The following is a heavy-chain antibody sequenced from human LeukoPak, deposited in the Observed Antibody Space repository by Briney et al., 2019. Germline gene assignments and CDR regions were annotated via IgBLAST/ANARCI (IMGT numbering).Heavy chain of an antibody. Sequence: SETLSLTCAVYGGSFSGYYWSWIRQPPGKGLEWIGEMNHSGSTNYNPSLKSRVTISVDTSKNQFSLKLSSVTAADTAVYYCASSGGYSYGSFDYWGQGTLVTVSS. D-gene: IGHD5-18*01. V-gene: IGHV4-34*01. CDR3: ASSGGYSYGSFDY. J-gene: IGHJ4*02. CDR2: MNHSGST. CDR1: GGSFSGYY.